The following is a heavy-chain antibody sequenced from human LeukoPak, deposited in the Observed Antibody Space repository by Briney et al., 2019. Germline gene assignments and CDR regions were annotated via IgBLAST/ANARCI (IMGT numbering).Heavy chain of an antibody. CDR1: GFTFSTYA. J-gene: IGHJ4*02. CDR2: ISGSGANT. D-gene: IGHD3-16*02. V-gene: IGHV3-23*01. CDR3: AKGRAGYTNPYYLDY. Sequence: GGSLRLSCAASGFTFSTYAMSWVRQAPGKGLEWVSTISGSGANTYYADSVRGRFTISRDNSKNTLYLHMNSLRAEDTAVYYCAKGRAGYTNPYYLDYWGQGTLVTVSS.